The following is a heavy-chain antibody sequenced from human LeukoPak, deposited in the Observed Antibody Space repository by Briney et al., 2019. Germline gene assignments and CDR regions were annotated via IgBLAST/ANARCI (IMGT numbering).Heavy chain of an antibody. J-gene: IGHJ4*02. Sequence: GGSLRLSCAASGFIFSSYAMRWVRQAPGKGREWVSAISGRGGSTYYADSVKGRFTISRDNSKNTLYLQMNSLRAEDKAVYYCAKEAVAGSGGGEYFDYWGQGTLVTVSS. V-gene: IGHV3-23*01. CDR2: ISGRGGST. D-gene: IGHD6-19*01. CDR1: GFIFSSYA. CDR3: AKEAVAGSGGGEYFDY.